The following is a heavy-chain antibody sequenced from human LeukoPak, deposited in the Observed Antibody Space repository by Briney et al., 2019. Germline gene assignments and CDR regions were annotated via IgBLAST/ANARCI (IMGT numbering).Heavy chain of an antibody. D-gene: IGHD2-2*01. CDR3: AKDRNSVIVVVPAAMRAWNPLGY. CDR1: GFTFSSYG. V-gene: IGHV3-30*02. Sequence: GGSLRLSCAASGFTFSSYGMHWVRQAPGKGLEWVAFIRSDGSNKYYADSVKGRFTISRDNSKLYLQMNSLRAEDTAVYYCAKDRNSVIVVVPAAMRAWNPLGYWGQETLVTVSS. CDR2: IRSDGSNK. J-gene: IGHJ4*02.